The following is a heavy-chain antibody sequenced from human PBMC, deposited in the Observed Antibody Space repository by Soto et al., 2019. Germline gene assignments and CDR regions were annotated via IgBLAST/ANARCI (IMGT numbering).Heavy chain of an antibody. V-gene: IGHV3-21*04. CDR3: ARDWYYYDRSEVYYFDY. CDR1: GFTLSSYS. Sequence: PGGSLRLSCAASGFTLSSYSMNWVRQAPGKGLEWVSSISSSSSYIYYADSVKGRFTISRDNAKNSLYLQMNSLRAEDTAVYYCARDWYYYDRSEVYYFDYWGQGTLVTVSS. CDR2: ISSSSSYI. D-gene: IGHD3-22*01. J-gene: IGHJ4*02.